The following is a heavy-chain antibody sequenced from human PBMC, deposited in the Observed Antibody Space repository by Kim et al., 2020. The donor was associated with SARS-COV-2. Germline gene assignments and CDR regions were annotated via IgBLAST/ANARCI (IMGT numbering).Heavy chain of an antibody. V-gene: IGHV3-73*01. CDR1: GFTFSGSA. J-gene: IGHJ4*02. D-gene: IGHD3-10*01. CDR3: TSPERDYYGSGLLDY. Sequence: GGSLRLSCAASGFTFSGSAMHWVRQASGKGLEWVGRIRSKANSYATAYAASVKGRFTISRDDSKNTAYLQMNSLKTEDTAVYYCTSPERDYYGSGLLDYWGQGTLVTVSS. CDR2: IRSKANSYAT.